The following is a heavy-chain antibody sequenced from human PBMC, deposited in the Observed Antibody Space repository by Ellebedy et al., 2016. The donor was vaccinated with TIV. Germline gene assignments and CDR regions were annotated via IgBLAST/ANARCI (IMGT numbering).Heavy chain of an antibody. CDR1: GYTFTDSH. D-gene: IGHD2-2*01. CDR2: IYPSRGDT. V-gene: IGHV1-2*02. J-gene: IGHJ6*02. CDR3: AKGGGHIVLVPVAISDYGMDV. Sequence: AASVKVSCKTSGYTFTDSHIHWVRHAPGQGIEWMGWIYPSRGDTQYAQKFQGRVTMTMDTSIPTAYMELNRLTSDDTAVYYCAKGGGHIVLVPVAISDYGMDVWGQGTTVTVSS.